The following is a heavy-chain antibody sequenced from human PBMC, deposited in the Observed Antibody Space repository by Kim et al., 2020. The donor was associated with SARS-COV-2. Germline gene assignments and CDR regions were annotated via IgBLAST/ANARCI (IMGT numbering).Heavy chain of an antibody. V-gene: IGHV3-11*05. Sequence: GGSLRLSCAASGFTFSDYYMSWIRQAPGKGLEWVSYISSSSSYTNYADSVKGRFTISRDNAKNSLYLQMNSLRAEDTAVYYCARDPVSSGYYYANWGQGTLVTVSS. D-gene: IGHD3-22*01. J-gene: IGHJ4*02. CDR2: ISSSSSYT. CDR1: GFTFSDYY. CDR3: ARDPVSSGYYYAN.